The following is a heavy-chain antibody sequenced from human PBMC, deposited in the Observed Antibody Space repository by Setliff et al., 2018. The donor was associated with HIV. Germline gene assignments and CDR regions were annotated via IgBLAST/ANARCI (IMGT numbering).Heavy chain of an antibody. V-gene: IGHV4-4*07. D-gene: IGHD4-17*01. CDR3: ARAAAGNTGPFDL. CDR1: DSGTYY. J-gene: IGHJ4*02. CDR2: VSSRGDT. Sequence: SETLSLTCTVSDSGTYYWSWIRQPAGKGLEWIVRVSSRGDTNYNPSLKSRVTMSVDTSKNQFSLRLTSVTASDTAVYYCARAAAGNTGPFDLWGQGSPVTVSS.